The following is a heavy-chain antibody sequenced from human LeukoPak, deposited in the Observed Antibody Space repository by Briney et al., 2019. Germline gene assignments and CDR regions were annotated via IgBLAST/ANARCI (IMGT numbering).Heavy chain of an antibody. CDR2: INHSGST. CDR3: ASEGLVGATTFDY. Sequence: SETLSLTCTVSNYSISTDYYWGWIRQPPGKGLEWIGEINHSGSTNYNPSLKSRVTISVDTSKNQFSLKLSSVTAADTAVYYCASEGLVGATTFDYWGQGTLVTVSS. CDR1: NYSISTDYY. J-gene: IGHJ4*02. V-gene: IGHV4-38-2*02. D-gene: IGHD1-26*01.